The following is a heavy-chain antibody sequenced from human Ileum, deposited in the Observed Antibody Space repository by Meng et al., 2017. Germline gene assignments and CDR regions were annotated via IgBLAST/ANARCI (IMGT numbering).Heavy chain of an antibody. V-gene: IGHV6-1*01. CDR2: TYYRFKLYN. CDR1: RESIFDIRVT. CDR3: AREAHLAAFGH. J-gene: IGHJ4*02. D-gene: IGHD6-25*01. Sequence: TLPLACALSRESIFDIRVTWNWFRRSLWRCIDLMGSTYYRFKLYNDYALSVNSRITVNPDTSKNHISLQLNSVTPDDTAVYYCAREAHLAAFGHWGQGTLVTVSS.